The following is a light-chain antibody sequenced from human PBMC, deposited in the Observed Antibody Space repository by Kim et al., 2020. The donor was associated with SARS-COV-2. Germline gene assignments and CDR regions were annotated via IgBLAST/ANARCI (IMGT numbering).Light chain of an antibody. CDR2: AAS. CDR3: QQSHSTPWLT. Sequence: SVGDRVTIACRASQSIGTRLNWYQQRPGKAPKLLIYAASSLQSGVPSRFSGSGSGTDFTLTISSLQPEDFATYYCQQSHSTPWLTFGGGTKVYIK. J-gene: IGKJ4*01. V-gene: IGKV1-39*01. CDR1: QSIGTR.